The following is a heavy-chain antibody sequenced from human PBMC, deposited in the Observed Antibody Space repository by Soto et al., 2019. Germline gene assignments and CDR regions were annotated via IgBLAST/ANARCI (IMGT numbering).Heavy chain of an antibody. Sequence: SETLSLTCTVSGGSVNSDYYYWSWIRQPPGKGLEWIGYIYYTGSTNYNPSLESRVTISLDTSRDQFSLKLSSVTAADTAVFYCAREYSNSPEAFDYWGQGALVTVSS. CDR1: GGSVNSDYYY. CDR3: AREYSNSPEAFDY. CDR2: IYYTGST. J-gene: IGHJ4*02. V-gene: IGHV4-61*01. D-gene: IGHD6-6*01.